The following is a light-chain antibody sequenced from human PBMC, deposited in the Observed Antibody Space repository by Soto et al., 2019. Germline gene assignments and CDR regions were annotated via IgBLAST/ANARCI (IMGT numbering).Light chain of an antibody. CDR3: SSYAGSKNLV. J-gene: IGLJ3*02. CDR2: EVN. CDR1: SSDVGGYKY. V-gene: IGLV2-8*01. Sequence: QSALTQPPSASGSPGQSVTISCTGTSSDVGGYKYVSWYQHHPGKAPKLMIYEVNKRPSGVPDRFSGSKSANTASLTVSGLQAEDEDDYYCSSYAGSKNLVFGGGTKVTVL.